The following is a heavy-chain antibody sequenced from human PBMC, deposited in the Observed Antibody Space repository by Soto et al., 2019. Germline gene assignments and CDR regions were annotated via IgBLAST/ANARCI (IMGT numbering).Heavy chain of an antibody. J-gene: IGHJ6*02. CDR3: ARSSGGSGKLWNYYGMDV. Sequence: GSLRLSCAASGFTFGSYSMNWVRQAPGKGLEWVSSISSGSSYIYYADSVKGRFTISRDNAKNSLYLQMNSLRAEDTAVYYCARSSGGSGKLWNYYGMDVWGQGTTVTVSS. V-gene: IGHV3-21*06. D-gene: IGHD3-10*01. CDR2: ISSGSSYI. CDR1: GFTFGSYS.